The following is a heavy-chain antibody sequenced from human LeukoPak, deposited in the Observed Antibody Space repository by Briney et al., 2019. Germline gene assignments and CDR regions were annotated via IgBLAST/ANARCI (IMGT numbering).Heavy chain of an antibody. CDR1: GGSISGGSYF. Sequence: SETLSLTCTVSGGSISGGSYFWSWIRQPAGKGLEWIGRLYPGVSTNYNPSLKSRVTMSVDTSKNQFALKLSPVTAADTAVYYCARLKFYDSTGYSPGNYMDVWGKGTTVTVSS. D-gene: IGHD3-22*01. V-gene: IGHV4-61*02. CDR3: ARLKFYDSTGYSPGNYMDV. CDR2: LYPGVST. J-gene: IGHJ6*03.